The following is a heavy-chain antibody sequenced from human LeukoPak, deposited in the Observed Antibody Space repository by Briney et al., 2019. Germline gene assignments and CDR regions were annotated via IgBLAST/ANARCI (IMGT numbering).Heavy chain of an antibody. Sequence: YWSWIRQPPGKGLEWIGYIYPGDSDTRYSPSFQGQVTISADKSISTAYLQWSSLKASDTAMYYSARLYSSGWYQYFQHWGQGTLVTVSS. J-gene: IGHJ1*01. CDR3: ARLYSSGWYQYFQH. D-gene: IGHD6-19*01. CDR1: YW. V-gene: IGHV5-51*01. CDR2: IYPGDSDT.